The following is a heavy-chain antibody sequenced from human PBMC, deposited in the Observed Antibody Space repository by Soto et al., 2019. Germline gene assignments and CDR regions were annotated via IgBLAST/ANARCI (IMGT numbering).Heavy chain of an antibody. CDR2: ISAYNGNT. Sequence: SSLKVSCKASGYTFTSYGISWVRQAPGQGLEWMGWISAYNGNTNYAQKLQGRVTMTTDTSTSTAYMELRSLRSDDTAVYYCAGGKKYYYDSSGYYSSNYGMDVWGQGTTVTVSS. V-gene: IGHV1-18*01. CDR3: AGGKKYYYDSSGYYSSNYGMDV. CDR1: GYTFTSYG. J-gene: IGHJ6*02. D-gene: IGHD3-22*01.